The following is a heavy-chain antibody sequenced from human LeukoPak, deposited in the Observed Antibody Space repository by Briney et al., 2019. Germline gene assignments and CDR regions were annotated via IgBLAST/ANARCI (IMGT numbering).Heavy chain of an antibody. Sequence: PRGSLRLSCAAPGFSFSSYAMSCVRQAPGEGLGWVSPISVSGGSTYYADSVKGRFTISTDNSKNTLYLQMNSLRAEDTAVYYCAKDRGYSYGNGPDYWGQGTLVTVSS. CDR3: AKDRGYSYGNGPDY. CDR2: ISVSGGST. V-gene: IGHV3-23*01. CDR1: GFSFSSYA. J-gene: IGHJ4*02. D-gene: IGHD1-26*01.